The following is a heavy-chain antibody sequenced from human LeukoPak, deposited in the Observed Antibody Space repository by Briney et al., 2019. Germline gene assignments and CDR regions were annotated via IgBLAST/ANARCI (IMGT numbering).Heavy chain of an antibody. V-gene: IGHV3-23*01. J-gene: IGHJ4*02. CDR2: ISETGGGT. CDR3: DASDF. CDR1: GFTFATYA. Sequence: GGSLRLSCAASGFTFATYAMGWVRQSPGKGLEWVSTISETGGGTHYANSVRGRFTISRDNSKNTLYLQMNNLRAEDTAIYYCDASDFWGQGTLVTVSS.